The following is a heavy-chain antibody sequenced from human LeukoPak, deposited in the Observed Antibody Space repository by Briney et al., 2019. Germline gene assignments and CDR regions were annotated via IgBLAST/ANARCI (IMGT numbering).Heavy chain of an antibody. Sequence: GGSLGLSCAASGFTFSSYSMNWVRQAPGKGLEWVSYISSSSSTIYYADSVKGRFTISRDNAKNSLYLQMNSLRAEDTAVYYCARVRRYGSGSYYSGERYFDYWGQGTLVTVSS. CDR1: GFTFSSYS. J-gene: IGHJ4*02. CDR2: ISSSSSTI. CDR3: ARVRRYGSGSYYSGERYFDY. D-gene: IGHD3-10*01. V-gene: IGHV3-48*01.